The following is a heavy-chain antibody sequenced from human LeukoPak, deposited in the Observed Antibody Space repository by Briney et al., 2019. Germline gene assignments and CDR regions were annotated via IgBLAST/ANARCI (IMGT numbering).Heavy chain of an antibody. D-gene: IGHD5-12*01. Sequence: SQTLSLTCTVSGGSISSGDYYWSWIRQPPGKGLEWIGYIYYSGSTYYNPSLKSRVTISVDTSKNQFSLKLSSVTAADTAVYYCAAKRGYSGSFDLWGRGTLVTVSS. CDR1: GGSISSGDYY. J-gene: IGHJ2*01. V-gene: IGHV4-30-4*08. CDR3: AAKRGYSGSFDL. CDR2: IYYSGST.